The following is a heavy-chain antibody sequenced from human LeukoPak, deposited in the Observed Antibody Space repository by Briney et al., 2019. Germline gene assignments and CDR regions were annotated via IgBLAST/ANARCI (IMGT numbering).Heavy chain of an antibody. CDR3: ATIVVDPGSVYYYMDV. D-gene: IGHD2-2*01. J-gene: IGHJ6*03. CDR1: GYSISSGDY. CDR2: IYHSGST. V-gene: IGHV4-38-2*02. Sequence: SETLSLTCTVSGYSISSGDYWGWIRQPPGNGLEWIGSIYHSGSTYYNPSLKSRVSISVDTSKIQFSLRLSSVTAADTAVYYCATIVVDPGSVYYYMDVWGKGTTVTVSS.